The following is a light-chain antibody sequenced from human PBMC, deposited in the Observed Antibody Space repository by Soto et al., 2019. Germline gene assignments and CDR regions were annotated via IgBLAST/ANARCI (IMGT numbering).Light chain of an antibody. V-gene: IGKV1-27*01. CDR2: AAS. Sequence: DIQMTQSPSSLSASVGDRVTITCRASQGISNYLAWYQQKPGKVPKLLTYAASTLHSGVPSRFSGSGSGTDFTLTISSLQPEDVATYYCQKYNSALALTFGGGTKVEIK. CDR1: QGISNY. CDR3: QKYNSALALT. J-gene: IGKJ4*01.